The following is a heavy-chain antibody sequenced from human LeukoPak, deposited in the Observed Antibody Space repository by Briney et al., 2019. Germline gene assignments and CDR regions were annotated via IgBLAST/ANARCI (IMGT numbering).Heavy chain of an antibody. CDR1: GFTFSNYW. CDR2: ISDAGAHT. J-gene: IGHJ4*02. D-gene: IGHD6-19*01. Sequence: GGSLRLSCAASGFTFSNYWMHWVRQAPGKGLVWVSRISDAGAHTFYADSVKGRFAMSRDNAKNALYLQMNSLRAEDTAVYFCARGGWYYFDYWGQGTLVTVSS. V-gene: IGHV3-74*01. CDR3: ARGGWYYFDY.